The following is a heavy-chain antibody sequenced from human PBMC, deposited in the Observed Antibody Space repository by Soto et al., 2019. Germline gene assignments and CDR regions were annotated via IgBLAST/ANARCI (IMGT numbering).Heavy chain of an antibody. Sequence: ASVKVSCKASGYTFTNYGISWVRQAPGQGLEWMGWISAYNDNTNYAQKLQGRVTMTTDTSTSTAYMELRSLRSDDTAVYYCARVYYDSSGYYWFDPWGQGTLVTVSS. V-gene: IGHV1-18*01. CDR3: ARVYYDSSGYYWFDP. CDR2: ISAYNDNT. J-gene: IGHJ5*02. D-gene: IGHD3-22*01. CDR1: GYTFTNYG.